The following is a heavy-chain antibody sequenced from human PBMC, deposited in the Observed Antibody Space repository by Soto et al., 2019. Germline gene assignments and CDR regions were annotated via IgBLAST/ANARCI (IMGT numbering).Heavy chain of an antibody. CDR2: IS. J-gene: IGHJ4*02. CDR3: AKDRHNYSNAFDY. Sequence: QMQLVESGGGVVQPGRSLRLSCVASGFTFSSYGMHWVRQAPGKGLEWVAVISKGRFTISRDNSKNTMYLQTNSLRAEDTAVYSCAKDRHNYSNAFDYWGQGTLVTVSS. V-gene: IGHV3-30*18. CDR1: GFTFSSYG. D-gene: IGHD4-4*01.